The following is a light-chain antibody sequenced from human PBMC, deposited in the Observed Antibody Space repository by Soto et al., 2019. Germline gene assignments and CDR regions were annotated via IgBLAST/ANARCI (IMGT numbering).Light chain of an antibody. CDR1: SCNIGAGYD. CDR2: GNS. V-gene: IGLV1-40*01. CDR3: QPFVSSLRGSV. J-gene: IGLJ2*01. Sequence: QSVLTQPPSVSGAPGQRVTISCTGSSCNIGAGYDVHWYQQPPGTAPKLLIYGNSNRPSGVPDRFSGSKSGTSASLAIPGLHAGYEADYYCQPFVSSLRGSVFGGGTKLPVL.